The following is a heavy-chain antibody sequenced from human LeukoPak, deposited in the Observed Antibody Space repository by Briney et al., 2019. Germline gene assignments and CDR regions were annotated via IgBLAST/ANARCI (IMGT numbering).Heavy chain of an antibody. CDR2: INHSGST. CDR3: ARKPYPYYYDSSGYYYVYDY. V-gene: IGHV4-34*01. J-gene: IGHJ4*02. CDR1: GGSFSGYY. D-gene: IGHD3-22*01. Sequence: SETLSLTCAVYGGSFSGYYWSWIRQPPGKGLERIGEINHSGSTNYNPSLKSRVTISVDTSKNQFSLKLSSVTAADTAVYYCARKPYPYYYDSSGYYYVYDYWGQGTLVTVSS.